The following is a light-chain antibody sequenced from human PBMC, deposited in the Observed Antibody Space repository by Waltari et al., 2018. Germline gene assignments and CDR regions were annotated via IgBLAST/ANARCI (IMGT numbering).Light chain of an antibody. CDR3: CSPDSSGNHWV. Sequence: SYELTQPPSVSVSPGQTARTPCPGHAFPKKYGFFYPQKAGQAPVLVIYEDNKRPSGIPERFSGSSSGTLSTLTVSGAQVDDEADYYCCSPDSSGNHWVFGGGTKLAVL. CDR2: EDN. V-gene: IGLV3-10*01. J-gene: IGLJ3*02. CDR1: AFPKKY.